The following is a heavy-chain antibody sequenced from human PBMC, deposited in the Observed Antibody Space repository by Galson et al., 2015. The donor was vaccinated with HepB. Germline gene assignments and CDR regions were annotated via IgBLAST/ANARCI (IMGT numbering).Heavy chain of an antibody. D-gene: IGHD4/OR15-4a*01. J-gene: IGHJ4*02. CDR1: GFRFSDYY. V-gene: IGHV3-11*05. Sequence: SLRLSCAASGFRFSDYYMAWIRQAPGKGLEWISYISTSSDYTNYADSVKGRFTISRDNAQNSLFLQMNNLRAEDTALYYCAREPSAGATWGQGTLVTVSS. CDR3: AREPSAGAT. CDR2: ISTSSDYT.